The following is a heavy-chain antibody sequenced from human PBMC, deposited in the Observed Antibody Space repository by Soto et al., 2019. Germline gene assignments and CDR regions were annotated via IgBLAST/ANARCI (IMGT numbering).Heavy chain of an antibody. Sequence: QVQLVQSGAEVKKPGASVKVSCKASGYTFTSYYMHWVRQAPGQGLEWMGIINPSGGSTSYAQKCQGRVTMTRDTSTSTVYMELSSLRSEDTAVYYCAGGELLPHFDYWGQGTLVTVSS. D-gene: IGHD2-21*01. CDR2: INPSGGST. J-gene: IGHJ4*02. CDR3: AGGELLPHFDY. V-gene: IGHV1-46*01. CDR1: GYTFTSYY.